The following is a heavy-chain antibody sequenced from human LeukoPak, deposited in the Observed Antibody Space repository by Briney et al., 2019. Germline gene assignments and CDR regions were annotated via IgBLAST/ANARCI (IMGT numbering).Heavy chain of an antibody. V-gene: IGHV5-51*01. CDR1: GYSFTSYW. Sequence: GESLKISCKGSGYSFTSYWIGWVRQMPGKGLEWMGIIYPGDSDTRYSPSFQGQVPISADKSIGTAYLQWSSLKASDTTMYYCARHPYGSGSYHFDYWGQGTLVTVSS. CDR3: ARHPYGSGSYHFDY. D-gene: IGHD3-10*01. CDR2: IYPGDSDT. J-gene: IGHJ4*02.